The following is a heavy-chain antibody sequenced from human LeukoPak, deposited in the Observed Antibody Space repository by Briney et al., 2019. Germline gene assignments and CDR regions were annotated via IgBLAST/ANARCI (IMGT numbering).Heavy chain of an antibody. CDR3: ARSGSGYLRYYFDY. Sequence: SETLSLTCAVFGGSFSGYYWSWIRQPPGKGLEWIGSMYSSGSTYYNPSLKSRVTISVDTSKNQFSLKLSSVTAADTAVYYCARSGSGYLRYYFDYWGQGTLVTVSS. CDR2: MYSSGST. D-gene: IGHD5-12*01. V-gene: IGHV4-34*01. CDR1: GGSFSGYY. J-gene: IGHJ4*02.